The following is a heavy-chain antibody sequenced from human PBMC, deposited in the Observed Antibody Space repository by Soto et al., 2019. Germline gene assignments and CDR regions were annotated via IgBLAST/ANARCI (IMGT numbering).Heavy chain of an antibody. CDR2: ISSSSSYT. CDR1: GFTFSDYY. J-gene: IGHJ6*02. D-gene: IGHD2-2*01. V-gene: IGHV3-11*05. CDR3: ARDIVVVPAASYYGMDV. Sequence: PGGSLRLSCAASGFTFSDYYMSWIRQAPGKGLEWVSYISSSSSYTNYADSVKGRFTISRDNAKNSLYLQMNSLRAEDTAVYYCARDIVVVPAASYYGMDVWGQGTTVTVSS.